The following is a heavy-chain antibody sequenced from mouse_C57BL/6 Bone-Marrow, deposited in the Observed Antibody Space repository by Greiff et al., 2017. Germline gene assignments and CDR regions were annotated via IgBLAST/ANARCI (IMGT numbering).Heavy chain of an antibody. D-gene: IGHD1-1*01. CDR1: GYTFTSYW. Sequence: VQLQQPGAELVRPGSSVKLSCKASGYTFTSYWMDWVKQRPGQGLEWIGNIYPSDSETHYNQKFKDKATLTVDKSSNTAYMQLSSLTSEDSAVYNCARGITTEVPFAYWGQGTLVTVSA. J-gene: IGHJ3*01. CDR3: ARGITTEVPFAY. CDR2: IYPSDSET. V-gene: IGHV1-61*01.